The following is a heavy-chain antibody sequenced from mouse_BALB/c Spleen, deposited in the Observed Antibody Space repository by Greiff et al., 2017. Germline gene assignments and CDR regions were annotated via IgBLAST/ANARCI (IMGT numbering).Heavy chain of an antibody. V-gene: IGHV1-54*01. CDR1: GYAFTNYL. CDR2: INPGSGGT. J-gene: IGHJ3*01. CDR3: ARGTTATRFAY. D-gene: IGHD1-2*01. Sequence: QVQLQQSGAELVRPGTSVKVSCKASGYAFTNYLIEWVKQRPGQGLEWIGVINPGSGGTNYNEKFKGKATLTADKSSSTAYMQLSSLTSDDSAVYFCARGTTATRFAYWGQGTLVTVSA.